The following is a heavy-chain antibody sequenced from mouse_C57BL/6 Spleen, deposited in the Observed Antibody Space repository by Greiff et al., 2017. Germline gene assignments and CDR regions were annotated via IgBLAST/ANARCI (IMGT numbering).Heavy chain of an antibody. D-gene: IGHD4-1*01. J-gene: IGHJ2*01. CDR3: ARELGLRHFDY. CDR2: INPSNGGT. V-gene: IGHV1-53*01. CDR1: GYTFTSYW. Sequence: QVQLQQPGTELVKPGASVQLSCKASGYTFTSYWLHWVKQRPGQGLEWIGNINPSNGGTNYNEKFKSKATLTVDKSSSTAYMQLSSLTSEDSAVYYCARELGLRHFDYWGKGTTLTVSS.